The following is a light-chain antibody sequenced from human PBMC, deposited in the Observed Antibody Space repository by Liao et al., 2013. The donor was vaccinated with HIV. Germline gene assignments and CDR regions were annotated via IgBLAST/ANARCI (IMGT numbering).Light chain of an antibody. J-gene: IGLJ1*01. Sequence: SSELTQPPSVSVSPGQTASITCSGDKLGDKFACWYQQKPGQSPVRVIYQDSKRPSGIPERFSGSNSGNTATLTISGTQAMDEADYYCQAWDSTTSYVFGNWDQGHRP. V-gene: IGLV3-1*01. CDR3: QAWDSTTSYV. CDR1: KLGDKF. CDR2: QDS.